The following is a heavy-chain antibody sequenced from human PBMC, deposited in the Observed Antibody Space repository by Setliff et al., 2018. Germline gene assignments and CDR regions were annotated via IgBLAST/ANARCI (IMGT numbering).Heavy chain of an antibody. CDR1: GFTFRTSA. D-gene: IGHD3-10*01. Sequence: PGGSLRLSCAASGFTFRTSAMNWFRQAPGKGLEWVTNINKDGSERNYVDSVKGRFTISRDNAKNTLVLHMNSLRAEDTAIYYCTRDIGGREGYWGQGTLVTVSS. CDR3: TRDIGGREGY. CDR2: INKDGSER. J-gene: IGHJ4*02. V-gene: IGHV3-7*01.